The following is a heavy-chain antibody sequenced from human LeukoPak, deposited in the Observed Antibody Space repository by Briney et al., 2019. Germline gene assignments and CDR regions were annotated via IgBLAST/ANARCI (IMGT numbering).Heavy chain of an antibody. CDR2: IGTAGDT. CDR1: GFTFSSYD. Sequence: GGSLRLSCAASGFTFSSYDMHWVRQATGKGLEWVSAIGTAGDTYYPGSVKGRFTISRKNAKNSLYLQMNSLRAGDTAVYYCARASSGYDSTYYFDYWGQGTLVTVSS. CDR3: ARASSGYDSTYYFDY. D-gene: IGHD5-12*01. J-gene: IGHJ4*02. V-gene: IGHV3-13*01.